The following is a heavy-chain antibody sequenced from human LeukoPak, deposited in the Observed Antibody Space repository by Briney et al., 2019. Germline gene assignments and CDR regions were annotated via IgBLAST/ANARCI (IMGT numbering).Heavy chain of an antibody. Sequence: SETLSLTCTVSGGSISSSSYYWGWIRQPPGKGLEWIGSIYYSGSTYYNPSLKSRVTISVDTSKNQFSLKLSSVTAADTAVYYCATNYYDSSGYSNWGQGTLVTVSS. CDR1: GGSISSSSYY. J-gene: IGHJ4*02. V-gene: IGHV4-39*01. CDR3: ATNYYDSSGYSN. D-gene: IGHD3-22*01. CDR2: IYYSGST.